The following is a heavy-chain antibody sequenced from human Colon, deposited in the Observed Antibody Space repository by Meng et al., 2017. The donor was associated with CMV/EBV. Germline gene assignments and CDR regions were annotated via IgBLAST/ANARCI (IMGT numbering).Heavy chain of an antibody. V-gene: IGHV1-46*01. CDR3: ARDSYDFWSPRRCYYGMDV. CDR2: INPSGGST. Sequence: ASVKVSCKASGYTFTSYYMHWVRQAPGQGLEWMGIINPSGGSTSYAQKFQGRVTITADKSTSTVYMELRNLISDDTGVYYCARDSYDFWSPRRCYYGMDVWGQGTTVTVSS. CDR1: GYTFTSYY. J-gene: IGHJ6*02. D-gene: IGHD3-3*01.